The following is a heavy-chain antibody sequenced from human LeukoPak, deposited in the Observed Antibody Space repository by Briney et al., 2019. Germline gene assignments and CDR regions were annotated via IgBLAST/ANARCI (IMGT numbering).Heavy chain of an antibody. D-gene: IGHD3-22*01. CDR2: MNPNSGNT. V-gene: IGHV1-8*03. CDR1: GYTFTSYD. CDR3: ARGPKNYYDSSGSNYYYYYMDA. Sequence: ASVKVSCKASGYTFTSYDINWVRQATGQGLEWMGWMNPNSGNTGYAQKFQGRVTITRNTSISTAYMELSSLRSEDTAVYYCARGPKNYYDSSGSNYYYYYMDAWGKGTTVTVSS. J-gene: IGHJ6*03.